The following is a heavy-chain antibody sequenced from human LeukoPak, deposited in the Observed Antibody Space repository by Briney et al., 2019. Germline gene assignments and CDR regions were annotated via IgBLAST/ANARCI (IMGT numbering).Heavy chain of an antibody. D-gene: IGHD3-3*01. CDR1: GGSISSSSYS. V-gene: IGHV4-39*07. CDR3: ARDPDFWSGYYNFDY. CDR2: ISSYSGST. Sequence: SETLSLTCTVSGGSISSSSYSWGWIRQPPGKGLEWIGRISSYSGSTYYTPSLKSRVTISVDTSKNQFSLKLSSVTAADTAVYYCARDPDFWSGYYNFDYWGQGTLVTVSS. J-gene: IGHJ4*02.